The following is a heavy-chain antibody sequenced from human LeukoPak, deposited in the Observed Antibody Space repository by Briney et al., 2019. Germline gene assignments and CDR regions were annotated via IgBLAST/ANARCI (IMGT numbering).Heavy chain of an antibody. V-gene: IGHV4-39*07. CDR1: DDSISSSYYY. CDR3: ARDNGLYYYGMDV. Sequence: SETLSLTCTVSDDSISSSYYYWGWIRQPPGKGLEWIGTIDYSGSTYYNPSLKSRVSISVDTSKNQFSLKLSSVTAADTAVYYCARDNGLYYYGMDVWGQGTTVTVSS. J-gene: IGHJ6*02. D-gene: IGHD2-8*01. CDR2: IDYSGST.